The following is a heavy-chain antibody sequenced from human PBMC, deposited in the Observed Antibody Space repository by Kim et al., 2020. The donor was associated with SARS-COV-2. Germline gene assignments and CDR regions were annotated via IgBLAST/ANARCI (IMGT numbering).Heavy chain of an antibody. CDR1: GFTFDDYA. V-gene: IGHV3-9*01. J-gene: IGHJ4*02. D-gene: IGHD6-13*01. CDR2: ISWNSGSI. Sequence: GGSLRLSCAASGFTFDDYAMHWVRQAPGKGLEWVSGISWNSGSIGYADSVKGRFTISRDNAKNSLYLQMNSLRAEDTALYYCAKEGGSSWYRKYYFDYWGQGTLVTVSS. CDR3: AKEGGSSWYRKYYFDY.